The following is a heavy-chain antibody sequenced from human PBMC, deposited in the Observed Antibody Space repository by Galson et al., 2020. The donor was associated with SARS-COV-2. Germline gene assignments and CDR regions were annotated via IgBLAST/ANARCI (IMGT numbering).Heavy chain of an antibody. Sequence: GESLKISCAASGFTFSSYAMHWVRQAPGKGLEWVAVISYDGSNKYYADSEKGRFTISRDNSKNTLYLQMNSLRAEDTAVYYCARDVGIAAAGSEGFDYWGQGTLVTVSS. V-gene: IGHV3-30*04. J-gene: IGHJ4*02. CDR3: ARDVGIAAAGSEGFDY. CDR2: ISYDGSNK. CDR1: GFTFSSYA. D-gene: IGHD6-13*01.